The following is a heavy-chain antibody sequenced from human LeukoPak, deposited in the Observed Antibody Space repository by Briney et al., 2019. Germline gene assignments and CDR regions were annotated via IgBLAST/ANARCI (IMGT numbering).Heavy chain of an antibody. J-gene: IGHJ6*02. CDR2: IWYDGSNK. CDR3: ARDGRGYSYGYYYYYGIDV. Sequence: GGSLRLSCAASGFTFSSYGMHWVRQAPGKGLEWVAVIWYDGSNKYYADSVKGRFTISRDNSKNTLYLQMNSLRAEDTAVYYCARDGRGYSYGYYYYYGIDVWGQGTTVTVSS. D-gene: IGHD5-18*01. CDR1: GFTFSSYG. V-gene: IGHV3-33*01.